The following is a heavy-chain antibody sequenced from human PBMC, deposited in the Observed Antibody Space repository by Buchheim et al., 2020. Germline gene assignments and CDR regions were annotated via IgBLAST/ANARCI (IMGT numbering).Heavy chain of an antibody. J-gene: IGHJ6*02. Sequence: EVQLVESGGGLVKPGGSLTLSCAASGFSFSIYNMNWVRQVPGKGLEWVSSISLSSRYIYYADSVRGRFTISRDNAQDSLVLQMDSLRAEDTAVYYCARDVKYGEQYYYYGMDVWGQGT. CDR2: ISLSSRYI. V-gene: IGHV3-21*01. CDR3: ARDVKYGEQYYYYGMDV. CDR1: GFSFSIYN. D-gene: IGHD4-17*01.